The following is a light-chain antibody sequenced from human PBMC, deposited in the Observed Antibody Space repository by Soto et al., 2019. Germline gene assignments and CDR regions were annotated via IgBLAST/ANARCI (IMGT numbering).Light chain of an antibody. CDR2: SAS. CDR3: QESYSTS. V-gene: IGKV1-39*01. Sequence: EIQLTQSPSSMSASLGDRVTITCRVSQGISSYLNWYRQKPGKVPKLLIYSASNLKSGVPSRFSCSGSGTDFTLTISSLQPEDIATYYCQESYSTSFGQGTKVDIK. J-gene: IGKJ1*01. CDR1: QGISSY.